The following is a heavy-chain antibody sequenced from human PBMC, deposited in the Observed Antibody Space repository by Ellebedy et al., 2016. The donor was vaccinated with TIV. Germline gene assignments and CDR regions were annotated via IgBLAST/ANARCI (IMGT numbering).Heavy chain of an antibody. D-gene: IGHD3-3*01. Sequence: GGSLRLSXAASGFTFSSYGMHWVRQAPGKGLEWVAVISYDGSNKYYADSVKGRFTISRDNSKNTLYLQMNSLRAEDTAVYYCAKHDIESGLGFDYWGQGTLVTVSS. J-gene: IGHJ4*02. CDR3: AKHDIESGLGFDY. V-gene: IGHV3-30*18. CDR2: ISYDGSNK. CDR1: GFTFSSYG.